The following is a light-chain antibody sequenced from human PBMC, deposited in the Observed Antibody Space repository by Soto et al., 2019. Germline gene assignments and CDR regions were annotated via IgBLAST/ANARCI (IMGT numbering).Light chain of an antibody. CDR2: DAS. Sequence: EIVLTQSPATLSLSPGERATLSCRASQSVSNYLAWYQQKPGQAPRLLIYDASNRATGIPARFSGSGSGTDFTLTISSLDPEDFAVYYCQQRSNWPPSTFGQGTRLEIK. CDR3: QQRSNWPPST. V-gene: IGKV3-11*01. CDR1: QSVSNY. J-gene: IGKJ5*01.